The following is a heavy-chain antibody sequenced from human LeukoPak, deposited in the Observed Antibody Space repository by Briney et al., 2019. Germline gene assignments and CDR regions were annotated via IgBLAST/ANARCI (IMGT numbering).Heavy chain of an antibody. J-gene: IGHJ5*02. CDR3: ARAAQLSRRTKFDP. CDR1: GGTFSSYA. D-gene: IGHD5-18*01. Sequence: ASVKVSCKASGGTFSSYAISWVRQAPGQGLEWMGGIIPIFGTANYAQKFQGRVTITADESTSTAHMELSSLRSEDTAVYYCARAAQLSRRTKFDPWGQGTLVTVSS. V-gene: IGHV1-69*13. CDR2: IIPIFGTA.